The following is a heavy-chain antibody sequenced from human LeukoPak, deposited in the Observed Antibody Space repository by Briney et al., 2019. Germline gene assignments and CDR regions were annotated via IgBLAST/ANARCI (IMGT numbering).Heavy chain of an antibody. CDR1: LFPFSSFA. V-gene: IGHV3-30*02. Sequence: GGSLRLSCAASLFPFSSFAMHWVRQAPGKGLEWVAFIQDDGSNKYYADSVKGRFTISRDNSKNTLYLQMNSLRAEDTAVYYCAKGLGWKEGLDAFDIWGQGTMVTVSS. CDR2: IQDDGSNK. CDR3: AKGLGWKEGLDAFDI. D-gene: IGHD1-1*01. J-gene: IGHJ3*02.